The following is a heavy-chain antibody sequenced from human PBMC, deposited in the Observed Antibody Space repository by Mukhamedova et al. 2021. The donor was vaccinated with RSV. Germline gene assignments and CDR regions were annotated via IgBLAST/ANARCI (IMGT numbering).Heavy chain of an antibody. CDR3: ARDRGRITMSFDT. D-gene: IGHD3-22*01. J-gene: IGHJ3*02. V-gene: IGHV3-30*04. CDR2: ISYDGSNK. Sequence: VRQAPGKGLEWVAIISYDGSNKYYADSVKGRFTIARDNSKNTLYLQMNSLRVEDTAVYYCARDRGRITMSFDTWGQGTVVTVSS.